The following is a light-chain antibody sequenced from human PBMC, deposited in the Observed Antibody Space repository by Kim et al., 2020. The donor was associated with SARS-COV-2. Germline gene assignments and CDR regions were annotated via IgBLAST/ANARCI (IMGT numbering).Light chain of an antibody. J-gene: IGKJ1*01. Sequence: EIVLTQSPGTLSLSPGERATLSCRASQTVTSNYLAWYQQKPGQAPRLLIYGASSRATGIPDRFSGSGSGTDFTLTISRLEPADFAVYYCQQYGSSPATFGQGTKVDIK. CDR2: GAS. CDR3: QQYGSSPAT. CDR1: QTVTSNY. V-gene: IGKV3-20*01.